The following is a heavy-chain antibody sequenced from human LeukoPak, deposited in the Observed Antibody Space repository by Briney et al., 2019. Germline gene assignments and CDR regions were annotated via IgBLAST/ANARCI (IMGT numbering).Heavy chain of an antibody. V-gene: IGHV3-66*01. D-gene: IGHD5-18*01. CDR3: ARDRYSYGYDYYGMGV. CDR1: GFTVSSNY. J-gene: IGHJ6*02. Sequence: PGGSLRLSCAASGFTVSSNYMSWVRQAPGKGLEWVSVIYSGGSTYYADSVKGRFTISRDNSKNTLYLQMNSLRAEDTAVYYCARDRYSYGYDYYGMGVWGQGTTVTVSS. CDR2: IYSGGST.